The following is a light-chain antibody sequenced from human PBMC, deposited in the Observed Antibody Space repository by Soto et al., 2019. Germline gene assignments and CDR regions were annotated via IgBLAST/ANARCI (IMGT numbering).Light chain of an antibody. CDR2: EAS. CDR1: QSIKSW. Sequence: DIQMTQSPATLSASVGDRVTITCRASQSIKSWLAWYQQKPGKAPKLLIYEASSLESGVPSRFGGSGSGTEFTLTISSLQPDDFATYYCQQSYSTPRTFGEGTKVDNK. J-gene: IGKJ1*01. CDR3: QQSYSTPRT. V-gene: IGKV1-5*03.